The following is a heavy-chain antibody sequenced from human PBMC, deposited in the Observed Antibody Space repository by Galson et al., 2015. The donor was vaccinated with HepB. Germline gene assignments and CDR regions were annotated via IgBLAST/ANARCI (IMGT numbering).Heavy chain of an antibody. D-gene: IGHD6-19*01. V-gene: IGHV3-21*01. Sequence: SLRLSCAASGFTFSSYSMNWVRQAPGKGLEWVSSISSSSSYIYYADSVKGRFTISRDNAKNSLYLQMNSLRAEDTAVYYCARDSSGSGWFDPWGQGTLVTVSS. CDR1: GFTFSSYS. J-gene: IGHJ5*02. CDR3: ARDSSGSGWFDP. CDR2: ISSSSSYI.